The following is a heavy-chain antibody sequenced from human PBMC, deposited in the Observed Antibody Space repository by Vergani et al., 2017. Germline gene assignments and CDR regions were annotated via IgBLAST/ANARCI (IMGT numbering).Heavy chain of an antibody. CDR3: ARGRVYSSSSVYFDY. D-gene: IGHD6-6*01. V-gene: IGHV4-34*01. CDR2: INHSGST. Sequence: QVQLQQWGAGLLKPSETLSLTCAVYGGSFSGYYWSWIRQPPGKGLEWIVEINHSGSTNYNPSLKSRVTISVDTSKNQFSLKLSSVTAADTAVYYCARGRVYSSSSVYFDYWGQGTLVTVSS. CDR1: GGSFSGYY. J-gene: IGHJ4*02.